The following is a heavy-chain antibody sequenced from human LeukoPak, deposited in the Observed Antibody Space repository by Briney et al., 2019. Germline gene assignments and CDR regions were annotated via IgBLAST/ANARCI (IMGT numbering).Heavy chain of an antibody. D-gene: IGHD2-15*01. J-gene: IGHJ4*02. Sequence: PMASVKVSCKATGGTFSSYTISWVRQAPGQGLEWMGRIIPILGIANYAQKFQGRVTITADKSTSTAYMELSSLRSEDTAVYYCARAYCSGGSCYFDYWGQGTLVTVSS. CDR1: GGTFSSYT. V-gene: IGHV1-69*02. CDR2: IIPILGIA. CDR3: ARAYCSGGSCYFDY.